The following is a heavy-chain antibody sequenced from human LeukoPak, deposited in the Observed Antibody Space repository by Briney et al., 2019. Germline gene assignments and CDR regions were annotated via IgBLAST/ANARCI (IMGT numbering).Heavy chain of an antibody. Sequence: SETLSLTCTVSGGSIRSYYCSWIRQPPGKGLEWIGYIYYSGSTNYSPALKSRVTISVDTSKNQFSLKLSSVTAADTAVYYCAREGLGELTLDYWGQGTLVTVSS. CDR3: AREGLGELTLDY. D-gene: IGHD3-16*01. J-gene: IGHJ4*02. V-gene: IGHV4-59*01. CDR1: GGSIRSYY. CDR2: IYYSGST.